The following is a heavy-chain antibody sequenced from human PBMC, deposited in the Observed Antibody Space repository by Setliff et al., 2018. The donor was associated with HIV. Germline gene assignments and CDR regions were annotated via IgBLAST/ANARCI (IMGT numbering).Heavy chain of an antibody. D-gene: IGHD3-10*01. CDR2: IYPGDSDA. CDR1: GYTFTSNW. CDR3: ARAGSGSYYNAPHY. Sequence: GESLKISCKGSGYTFTSNWIGWVRQMPGKGLEWMGIIYPGDSDARYSPSFQGQVAISADKSISTAYLQWSSLKASDTTMYYCARAGSGSYYNAPHYWGQGTLVTVSS. V-gene: IGHV5-51*01. J-gene: IGHJ4*02.